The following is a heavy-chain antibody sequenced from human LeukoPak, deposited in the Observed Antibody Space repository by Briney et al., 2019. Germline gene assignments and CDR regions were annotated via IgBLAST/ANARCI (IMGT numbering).Heavy chain of an antibody. D-gene: IGHD1-1*01. V-gene: IGHV3-43*02. CDR3: AKDFFTTETNYYYYYMDA. CDR2: ISGDGGST. CDR1: GFTFDDYA. Sequence: PGGSLRLSCAASGFTFDDYAMHWVRQAPGKGLEWVSLISGDGGSTYYADSVKGRFTISRDNSKNSLYLQMNSLRTEDTALYYCAKDFFTTETNYYYYYMDAWGKGTTVTVSS. J-gene: IGHJ6*03.